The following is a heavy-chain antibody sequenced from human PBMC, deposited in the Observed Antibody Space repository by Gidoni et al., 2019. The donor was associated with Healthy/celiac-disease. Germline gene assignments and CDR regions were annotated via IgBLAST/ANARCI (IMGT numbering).Heavy chain of an antibody. CDR1: GFTFSSYS. Sequence: EVQLVESGGGLVQPGGSLRLSCAASGFTFSSYSMNWVRQAPGKGLEWVSYISSSSSTIYYADSVKGRFTISRDNAKNSLYLQMNSLRAEDTAVYYCARDRRAYFDYWGQGTLVTVSS. CDR3: ARDRRAYFDY. V-gene: IGHV3-48*01. J-gene: IGHJ4*02. CDR2: ISSSSSTI.